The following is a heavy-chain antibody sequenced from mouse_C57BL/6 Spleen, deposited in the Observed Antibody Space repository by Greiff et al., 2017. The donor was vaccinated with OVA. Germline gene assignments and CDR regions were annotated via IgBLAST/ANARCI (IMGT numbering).Heavy chain of an antibody. CDR1: GFNIKDDY. Sequence: EVQLQQSGAELVRPGASVKLSCTASGFNIKDDYMPWVKQRPEQGLEWIGWIDPENGDTEYASKFQGKATITADKSSNTAYLQLSSLTSEDTAVYYCTTLITTVVADYWGQGTTLTVSS. CDR2: IDPENGDT. CDR3: TTLITTVVADY. J-gene: IGHJ2*01. V-gene: IGHV14-4*01. D-gene: IGHD1-1*01.